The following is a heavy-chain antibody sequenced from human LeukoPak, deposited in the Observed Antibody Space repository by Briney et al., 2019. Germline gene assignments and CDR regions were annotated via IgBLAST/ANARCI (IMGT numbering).Heavy chain of an antibody. V-gene: IGHV3-23*01. J-gene: IGHJ4*02. CDR2: ISGSGGST. CDR1: GFTLSSYA. Sequence: PGGSLRLSCAASGFTLSSYAMSWVSQAPGKGLEWVSAISGSGGSTYYADSVKGRFTISRDNSKNTLYLQMDSLRAEDTAVYYCAKDRDSFGELIWGQGTLVTVSS. D-gene: IGHD3-10*01. CDR3: AKDRDSFGELI.